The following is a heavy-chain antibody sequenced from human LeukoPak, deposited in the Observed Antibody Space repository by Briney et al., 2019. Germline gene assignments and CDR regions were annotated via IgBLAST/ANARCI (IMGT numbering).Heavy chain of an antibody. CDR3: VKDRSIVAPNNDFFDS. J-gene: IGHJ4*02. CDR1: GFTFNRFY. CDR2: ISSNGATT. Sequence: PGGSLRLSCSASGFTFNRFYLHWVRQAPGKGLEFVSHISSNGATTYYADSVKGRFTISRDNSKNTLYLQMSSLRADDTAVYYCVKDRSIVAPNNDFFDSWGQGALVTVSS. V-gene: IGHV3-64D*06. D-gene: IGHD6-6*01.